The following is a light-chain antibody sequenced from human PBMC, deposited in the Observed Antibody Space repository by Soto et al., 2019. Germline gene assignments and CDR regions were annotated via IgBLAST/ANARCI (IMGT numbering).Light chain of an antibody. CDR3: QQLSSFPIT. Sequence: DIQLTQAPSFLSASAGDRVSITCRASQAISSYLAWYQQKPGRAPKLLIYAASTLQSGVPSRFSGSGSGTEFTLTITSLQPEDFATYYCQQLSSFPITFGQGTRLEIK. CDR2: AAS. J-gene: IGKJ5*01. CDR1: QAISSY. V-gene: IGKV1-9*01.